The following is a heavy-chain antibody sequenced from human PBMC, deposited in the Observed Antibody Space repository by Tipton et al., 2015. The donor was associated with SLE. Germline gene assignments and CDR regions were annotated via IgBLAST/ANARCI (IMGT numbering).Heavy chain of an antibody. J-gene: IGHJ3*02. V-gene: IGHV3-48*03. CDR3: ARGDSSSSVAFDI. D-gene: IGHD6-6*01. CDR1: GFTFSSYE. Sequence: GSLRLSCAASGFTFSSYEMNWVRQAPGKGLEWVSYISSSGSTIYYADSVKGRFTISRDNAKNSLYLQMNSLRAEDTAVYYCARGDSSSSVAFDIWGQGTMVTVSS. CDR2: ISSSGSTI.